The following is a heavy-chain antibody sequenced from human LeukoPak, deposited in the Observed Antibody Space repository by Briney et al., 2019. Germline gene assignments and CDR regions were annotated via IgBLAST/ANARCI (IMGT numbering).Heavy chain of an antibody. CDR2: IYHSGST. CDR1: GRSISSSNW. CDR3: ATRDTALYAFDI. V-gene: IGHV4-4*02. D-gene: IGHD5-24*01. Sequence: SETLSLTCAVSGRSISSSNWWSWVRQPPGKGLEWIGEIYHSGSTNYNPSLKSPVTISVDKSKNQFSLKLSSVTAAHTAVYYCATRDTALYAFDIWGQGTMVTVSS. J-gene: IGHJ3*02.